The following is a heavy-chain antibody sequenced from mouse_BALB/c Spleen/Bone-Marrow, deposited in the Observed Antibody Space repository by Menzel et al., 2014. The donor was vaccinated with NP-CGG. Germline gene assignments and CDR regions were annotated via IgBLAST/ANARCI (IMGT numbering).Heavy chain of an antibody. J-gene: IGHJ2*01. CDR3: ATYDY. CDR1: GYTFTSYY. V-gene: IGHV1S56*01. CDR2: IYPGNVNT. Sequence: QVQLKESGPELVKPGASVRISCKASGYTFTSYYIHWVKQRPGQGLEWIGWIYPGNVNTKYNEKFKGKATLTADKSSSTAYMQPSILTSEDSAVYFFATYDYWGQSTTLTVSS.